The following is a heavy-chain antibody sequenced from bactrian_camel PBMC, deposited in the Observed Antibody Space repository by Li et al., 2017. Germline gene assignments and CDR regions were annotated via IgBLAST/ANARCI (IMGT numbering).Heavy chain of an antibody. CDR1: GYTYSTYC. CDR3: AKDQSPHGGSWNGVGGEYNY. V-gene: IGHV3S53*01. CDR2: IASDGTK. Sequence: QVQLVESGGGLVQPGGSLRLSCAASGYTYSTYCMGWFRQAPRKEREEVAAIASDGTKDYADSVKGRFTISRDNAKNTLYLQLNSLKTEDTAMYYCAKDQSPHGGSWNGVGGEYNYWGQGTQVTVS. D-gene: IGHD6*01. J-gene: IGHJ4*01.